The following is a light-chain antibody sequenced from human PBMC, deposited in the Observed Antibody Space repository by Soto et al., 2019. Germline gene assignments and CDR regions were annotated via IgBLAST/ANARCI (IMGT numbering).Light chain of an antibody. J-gene: IGKJ2*01. CDR2: SPS. V-gene: IGKV3-15*01. CDR1: QSISNE. Sequence: EIVMTQSPATLSVSPGERATLSCRASQSISNELAWYQQKPGQPPRLLIYSPSTRATSVPARFTGSGSGSEFTLTISVLQSEDFALYYCHQGPNWPLPFGQGTRLEI. CDR3: HQGPNWPLP.